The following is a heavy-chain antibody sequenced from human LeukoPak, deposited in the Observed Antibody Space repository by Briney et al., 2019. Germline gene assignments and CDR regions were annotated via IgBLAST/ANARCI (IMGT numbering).Heavy chain of an antibody. Sequence: PGGSLRLSCAASGFTFNNYGMHWVRQAPGKGLEWVAVISYDGRNIHYPDSVKGRFTISRDISTDTLWLQMDSLRTEDTAVYYCAKGPLRGTAAAIDYWGQGNLVTVSS. J-gene: IGHJ4*02. CDR2: ISYDGRNI. D-gene: IGHD2-2*01. V-gene: IGHV3-30*18. CDR1: GFTFNNYG. CDR3: AKGPLRGTAAAIDY.